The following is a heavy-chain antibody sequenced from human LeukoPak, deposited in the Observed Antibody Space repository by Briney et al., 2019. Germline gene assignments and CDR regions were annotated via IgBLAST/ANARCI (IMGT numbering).Heavy chain of an antibody. D-gene: IGHD3-3*01. Sequence: PGGSLRLSCAASGFTFSSCSMNWVRQPPGKGLEWVSYIGSSSSSIYYADSVKGRFTISRDNAKNSLYLQMNSLRDEDTVVYYCARALGLEIDYWGQGTLVTVSS. CDR2: IGSSSSSI. V-gene: IGHV3-48*02. J-gene: IGHJ4*02. CDR1: GFTFSSCS. CDR3: ARALGLEIDY.